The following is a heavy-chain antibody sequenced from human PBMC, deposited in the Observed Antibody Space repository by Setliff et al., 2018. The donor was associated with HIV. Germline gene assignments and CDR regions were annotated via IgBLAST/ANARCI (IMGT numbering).Heavy chain of an antibody. Sequence: GGSLRLSCAASGFTFSSYSMNWVRQAPGKGLEWVAFIRYDGSNKYYADSVKGRLTISRDNAKNSLYLQMNSLRAEDTAVYYCARGFTAAAGPTGYWGQGTLVTVSS. J-gene: IGHJ4*02. CDR3: ARGFTAAAGPTGY. CDR2: IRYDGSNK. D-gene: IGHD6-13*01. V-gene: IGHV3-30*02. CDR1: GFTFSSYS.